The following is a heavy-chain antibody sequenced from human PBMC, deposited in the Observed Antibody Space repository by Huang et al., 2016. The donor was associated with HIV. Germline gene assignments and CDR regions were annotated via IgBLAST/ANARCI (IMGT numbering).Heavy chain of an antibody. D-gene: IGHD3-9*01. CDR1: GGSFRNYF. Sequence: QVHLQQWGAGLLKPSEALSLTCAVYGGSFRNYFWSWIRQPPGKGLEWIGEIIHSGRTSYSPSLKSRVTISVDTSKNQFSLKLSSVTAADTAVYYCARVEINTLTGYFSSFDNWGQGTLVTVSS. CDR3: ARVEINTLTGYFSSFDN. CDR2: IIHSGRT. J-gene: IGHJ4*02. V-gene: IGHV4-34*12.